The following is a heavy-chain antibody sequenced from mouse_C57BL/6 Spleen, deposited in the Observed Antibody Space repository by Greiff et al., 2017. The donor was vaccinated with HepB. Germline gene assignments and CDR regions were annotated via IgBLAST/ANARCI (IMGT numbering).Heavy chain of an antibody. CDR1: GYTFTSYW. CDR3: ARSYDGNYDAMDY. D-gene: IGHD2-10*01. J-gene: IGHJ4*01. V-gene: IGHV1-69*01. Sequence: QVQLQQPGAELVMPGASVKLSCKASGYTFTSYWMHWVKPRPGQGLEWIGEIDPSDSYTNYNQKFKGKSTLTVDKSSSTAYMQLSSLTSEDSAVYYCARSYDGNYDAMDYWGQGTSVTVSS. CDR2: IDPSDSYT.